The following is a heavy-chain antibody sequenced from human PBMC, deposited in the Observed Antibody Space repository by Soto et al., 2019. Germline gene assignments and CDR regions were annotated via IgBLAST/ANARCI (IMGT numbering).Heavy chain of an antibody. CDR3: AKDLGYSYGPYYYYYYGMDV. V-gene: IGHV3-30*18. Sequence: PGGSLRLSCAASGFHFSSYGMHWVRQDPGKGLEWVAVISYDGSNKYYADSVKGRFTISRDNSKNTLYLQMNSLRAEDTAVYYCAKDLGYSYGPYYYYYYGMDVWGQGTTVTVSS. CDR2: ISYDGSNK. D-gene: IGHD5-18*01. CDR1: GFHFSSYG. J-gene: IGHJ6*02.